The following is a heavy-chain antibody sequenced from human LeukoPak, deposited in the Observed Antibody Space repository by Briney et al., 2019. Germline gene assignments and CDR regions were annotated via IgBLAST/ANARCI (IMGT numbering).Heavy chain of an antibody. CDR2: VYPGDSDI. J-gene: IGHJ4*02. D-gene: IGHD1-14*01. V-gene: IGHV5-51*01. CDR3: ARPHTLDRTTKYYFDY. CDR1: GYSLTSYW. Sequence: GESLKISCKGSGYSLTSYWIGWVRQMPGKGLEWMGVVYPGDSDIRYSPSFQGQVTISADKSISTAYLQWSSLKASDTAMYYCARPHTLDRTTKYYFDYWGQGTLVTVSS.